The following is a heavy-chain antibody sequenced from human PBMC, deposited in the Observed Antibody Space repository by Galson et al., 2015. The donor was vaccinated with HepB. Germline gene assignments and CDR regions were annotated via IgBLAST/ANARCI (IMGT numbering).Heavy chain of an antibody. D-gene: IGHD1-26*01. Sequence: SLRLSCAASGFTFSDYWMHWVRQVPGKGLVWVSRLDSTESYPSYEDSVKGRFTVSRDNAKNTLYLQMNNLRVEDTALYYCVRSYGVGADYLDYWGQGSLVTVSS. CDR2: LDSTESYP. J-gene: IGHJ4*02. CDR1: GFTFSDYW. V-gene: IGHV3-74*01. CDR3: VRSYGVGADYLDY.